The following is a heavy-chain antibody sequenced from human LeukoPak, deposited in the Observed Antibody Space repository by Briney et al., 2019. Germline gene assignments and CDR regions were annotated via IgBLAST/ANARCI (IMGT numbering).Heavy chain of an antibody. CDR2: MNPNSGNT. D-gene: IGHD3-22*01. J-gene: IGHJ4*02. Sequence: GASVKVSCKASGYTFTNYGITWVRQAPGQGLEWMGWMNPNSGNTGYAQKFQGRVTMTRNTSISTAYMELSSLRSEDTAVYYCARGGLSNYDSSGYFFIFDYWGQGTLVTVSS. CDR3: ARGGLSNYDSSGYFFIFDY. CDR1: GYTFTNYG. V-gene: IGHV1-8*02.